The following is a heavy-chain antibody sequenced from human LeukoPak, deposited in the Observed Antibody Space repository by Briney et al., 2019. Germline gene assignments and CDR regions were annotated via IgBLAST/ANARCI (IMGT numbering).Heavy chain of an antibody. CDR3: ARDFGTGTALGIYGMDV. J-gene: IGHJ6*02. CDR2: IFHTGIT. CDR1: GGSISSSSYF. Sequence: SETLSLTCTVSGGSISSSSYFWDWIRQPPGKGLEWIGSIFHTGITYYNPSLRSRVTMSLDTSKNQFSLKLSSVTAADTAGYYCARDFGTGTALGIYGMDVWGQGTTVTVSS. D-gene: IGHD3/OR15-3a*01. V-gene: IGHV4-39*07.